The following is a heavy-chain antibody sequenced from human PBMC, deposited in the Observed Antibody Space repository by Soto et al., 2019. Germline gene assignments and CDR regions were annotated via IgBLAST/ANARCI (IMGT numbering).Heavy chain of an antibody. V-gene: IGHV1-2*04. D-gene: IGHD2-2*01. CDR1: GYTFTGYY. CDR2: INPNSGGT. Sequence: QVQLVQSGAEVKKPGASVKVSCRASGYTFTGYYMHWVRQAPGQGLEWMGWINPNSGGTNYAQNVQGWVTRTRDTAISTAYMELSRLRSDDTAVYYCARTHCSSTRCYVGSWDYWGQGTLVTVSS. J-gene: IGHJ4*02. CDR3: ARTHCSSTRCYVGSWDY.